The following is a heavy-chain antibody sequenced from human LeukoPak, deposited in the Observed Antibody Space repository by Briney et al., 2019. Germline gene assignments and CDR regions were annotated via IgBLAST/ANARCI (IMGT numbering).Heavy chain of an antibody. Sequence: KPLGTLSLSCVVYGGSFSDYYWSWVRQPPGKGLEWVASIYYTGTTYYTPSLKSRLTISVDTSKSQFSLGLSSVTAADTAVYYCARIPYYYDSTVPRWAFDVWDQGTMVTVSS. CDR2: IYYTGTT. D-gene: IGHD3-22*01. J-gene: IGHJ3*01. V-gene: IGHV4-34*01. CDR1: GGSFSDYY. CDR3: ARIPYYYDSTVPRWAFDV.